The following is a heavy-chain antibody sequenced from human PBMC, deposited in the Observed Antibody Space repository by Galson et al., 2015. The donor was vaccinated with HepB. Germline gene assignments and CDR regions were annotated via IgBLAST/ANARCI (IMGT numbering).Heavy chain of an antibody. D-gene: IGHD3-3*01. CDR1: GFTFSSYA. V-gene: IGHV3-64D*06. CDR2: ISSNGGST. CDR3: VKDCVMELRFLEWLPLCS. J-gene: IGHJ5*02. Sequence: SLRLSCAASGFTFSSYAMHWVRQAPGKGLEYVSAISSNGGSTYYADSVKGRFTISRDNSKKTLYLQMSSLRAEDTAVYYCVKDCVMELRFLEWLPLCSWGQGTLDTVSS.